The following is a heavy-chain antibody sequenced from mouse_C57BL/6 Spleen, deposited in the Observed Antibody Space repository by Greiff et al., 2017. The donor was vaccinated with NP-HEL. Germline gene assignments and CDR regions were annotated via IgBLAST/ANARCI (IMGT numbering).Heavy chain of an antibody. J-gene: IGHJ4*01. V-gene: IGHV10-1*01. Sequence: EVKVVESGGGLVQPKGSLKLSCAASGFSFNTYAMNWVRQAPGKGLEWVARIRSKSNNYATYYADSVKDRFTISRDDSESMLYLQMNNLKTEDTAMYYCVRHGLLRSQAMDYWGQGTSVTVSS. CDR2: IRSKSNNYAT. CDR1: GFSFNTYA. D-gene: IGHD1-1*01. CDR3: VRHGLLRSQAMDY.